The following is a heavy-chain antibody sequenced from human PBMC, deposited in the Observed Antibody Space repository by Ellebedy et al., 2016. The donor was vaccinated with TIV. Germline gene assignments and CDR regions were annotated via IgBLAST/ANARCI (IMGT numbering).Heavy chain of an antibody. V-gene: IGHV4-59*08. D-gene: IGHD6-13*01. Sequence: MPSETLSLTCTVSGGSISTYYWTWIRQPPGKGLEWIGYIYYTGSTNYNPSLKSRVTISVDMSKNQFPLKLNSVTAGDTAVYYCARPAGGGGKGDYFDFWGQGALVTVSS. J-gene: IGHJ4*02. CDR1: GGSISTYY. CDR2: IYYTGST. CDR3: ARPAGGGGKGDYFDF.